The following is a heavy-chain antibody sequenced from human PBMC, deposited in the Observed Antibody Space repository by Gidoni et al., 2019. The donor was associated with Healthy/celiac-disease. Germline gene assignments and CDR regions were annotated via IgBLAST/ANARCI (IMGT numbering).Heavy chain of an antibody. J-gene: IGHJ3*02. CDR1: GGSVSSGSYY. CDR3: ARRTRNFAFDI. Sequence: QVQLQESGPGLVKPSETLSLTCTVSGGSVSSGSYYWSWIRQPPGKGLEWIGYSYYSGSTNDNPSLKSRVTISVDTSKNQFSLKLSSVTAADTAVYYCARRTRNFAFDIWGQGTMVTVSS. D-gene: IGHD1-7*01. CDR2: SYYSGST. V-gene: IGHV4-61*01.